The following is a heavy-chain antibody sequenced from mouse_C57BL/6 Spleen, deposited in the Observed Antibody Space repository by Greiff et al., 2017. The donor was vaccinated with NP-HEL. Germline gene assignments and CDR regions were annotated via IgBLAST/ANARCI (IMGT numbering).Heavy chain of an antibody. CDR3: ALTTVVVHWYFDV. Sequence: VQLQQSGAELAKPGASVKLSCKASGYTFTSYWMHWVKQRPGQGLEWIGYINPSSGYTKYNQKFKDKATLTADKSSSTAYMQLSSLTYEDSAVYYCALTTVVVHWYFDVWVTGTTVTVSS. D-gene: IGHD1-1*01. CDR2: INPSSGYT. CDR1: GYTFTSYW. J-gene: IGHJ1*03. V-gene: IGHV1-7*01.